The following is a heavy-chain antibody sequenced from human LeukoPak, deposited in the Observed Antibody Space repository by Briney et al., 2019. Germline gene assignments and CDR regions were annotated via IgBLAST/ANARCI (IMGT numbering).Heavy chain of an antibody. CDR1: VYTFTGYY. CDR2: INPNSGGT. CDR3: ARARHRWFGSPVAY. V-gene: IGHV1-2*02. Sequence: ASVKVSCKASVYTFTGYYMHWVRQAPGQGLGWMGWINPNSGGTNYSQKFQGRVTMTRDTSISTAYMDLSRQRSNDTAVYYCARARHRWFGSPVAYWGQGTLVTVSS. D-gene: IGHD3-10*01. J-gene: IGHJ4*02.